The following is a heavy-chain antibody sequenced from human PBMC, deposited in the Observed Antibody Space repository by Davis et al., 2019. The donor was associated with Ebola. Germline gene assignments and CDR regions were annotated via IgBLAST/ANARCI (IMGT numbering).Heavy chain of an antibody. V-gene: IGHV3-23*01. CDR2: ISGGGSSI. D-gene: IGHD3-10*01. J-gene: IGHJ5*02. CDR3: AEKVQGTNWFDP. CDR1: GFTFSSYA. Sequence: GESLKISCAASGFTFSSYAMSWVRQAPGKGLEWDSVISGGGSSIYYADSVKGRFTISRDNSKHMVYLQMNSLRAEDTAIYYCAEKVQGTNWFDPWGQGILVAVSS.